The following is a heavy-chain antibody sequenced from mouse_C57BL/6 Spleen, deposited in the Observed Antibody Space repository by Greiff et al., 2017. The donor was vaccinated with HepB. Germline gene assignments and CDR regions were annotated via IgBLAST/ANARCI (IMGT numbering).Heavy chain of an antibody. CDR2: IWTGGGT. D-gene: IGHD1-2*01. CDR1: GFSLTSYA. CDR3: ARNSDGYDYAMDY. Sequence: VKLQESGPGLVAPSQSLSITCTVSGFSLTSYAISWVRQPPGKGLEWLGVIWTGGGTNYNSALKSRLSISKDNSKSQVFLKMNSLQTDDTARYYCARNSDGYDYAMDYWGQGTSVTVSS. V-gene: IGHV2-9-1*01. J-gene: IGHJ4*01.